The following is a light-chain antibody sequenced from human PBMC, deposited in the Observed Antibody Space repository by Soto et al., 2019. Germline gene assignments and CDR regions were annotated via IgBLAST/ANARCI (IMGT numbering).Light chain of an antibody. Sequence: QSVLTQPPSAAGTPGQRVTISCSGSSSNIGRDTVNWYQQLPGTALKLLIYSNNQRPSGVPDRFSGSKSGTSASLAISGLQSEDEADYYCAAWDGSLNGWVFGGGTKLTVL. CDR2: SNN. V-gene: IGLV1-44*01. CDR1: SSNIGRDT. J-gene: IGLJ3*02. CDR3: AAWDGSLNGWV.